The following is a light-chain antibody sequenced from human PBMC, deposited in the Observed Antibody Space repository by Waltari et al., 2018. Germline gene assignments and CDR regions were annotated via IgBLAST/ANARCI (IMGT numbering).Light chain of an antibody. Sequence: SYELTQPSSVSVSPGQTARITCSGDVLGKKFIRWFQQKPGQAPVLLIFRDSERPSGIPERFSGSSSGTTVTLTISGAQVEDEADYYCFTVYDNSLRLFGGGTKLTVL. CDR2: RDS. CDR3: FTVYDNSLRL. CDR1: VLGKKF. V-gene: IGLV3-27*01. J-gene: IGLJ2*01.